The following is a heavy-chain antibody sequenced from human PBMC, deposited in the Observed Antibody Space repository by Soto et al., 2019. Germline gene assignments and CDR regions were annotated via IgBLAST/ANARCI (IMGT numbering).Heavy chain of an antibody. Sequence: EVQLVESGGGLVEPGGSIRLSCVASGFTFTKAYMTWVRQAPGKGLEWVGRIKGSHAGGTTDYATSVKGRFTISRDDSKNTLYLQMNSLKTEDTSVYYCAPEGGYPGSNFYGAYGGQGTLVTISS. J-gene: IGHJ4*02. V-gene: IGHV3-15*01. CDR1: GFTFTKAY. CDR2: IKGSHAGGTT. D-gene: IGHD1-26*01. CDR3: APEGGYPGSNFYGAY.